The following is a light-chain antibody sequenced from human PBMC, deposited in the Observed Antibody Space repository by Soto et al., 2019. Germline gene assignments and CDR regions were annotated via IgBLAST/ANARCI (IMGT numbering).Light chain of an antibody. CDR2: DAS. J-gene: IGKJ2*01. Sequence: EIVLTQSPATLSLSPGERATLSCRASQSVSNYLAWYQQRPGQAPRLLIYDASNRATGIPARFSGSGSGTDFTLTISSLEPKDFAVYYCQQRSNWPRFTFGQGIKLDIK. V-gene: IGKV3-11*01. CDR3: QQRSNWPRFT. CDR1: QSVSNY.